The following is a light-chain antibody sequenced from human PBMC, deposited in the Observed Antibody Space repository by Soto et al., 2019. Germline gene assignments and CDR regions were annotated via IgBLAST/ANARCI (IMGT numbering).Light chain of an antibody. CDR1: QSVSTF. J-gene: IGKJ2*01. V-gene: IGKV3-11*01. CDR3: LQRSNWPYT. CDR2: DAS. Sequence: EIVLTQSPATLSLSPGARATLSCRASQSVSTFLAWYQQKPVQAPRLLIYDASNRATGIPARFSGSGSGTDFTFVISSLEPEDFVVYYCLQRSNWPYTFGQGTSLESK.